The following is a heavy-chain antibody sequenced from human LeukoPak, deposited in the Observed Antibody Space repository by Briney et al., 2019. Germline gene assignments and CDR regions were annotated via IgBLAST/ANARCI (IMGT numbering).Heavy chain of an antibody. D-gene: IGHD2-8*01. CDR2: MNPNSGNT. V-gene: IGHV1-8*01. Sequence: ASVKVSCKASGYTFTSYDINWVRQATGQGLEWMGWMNPNSGNTGYAQKFQGRVTMTRNTSISTAHMELSSLRSEDTAVYYCARGYQEMVYAIRRYYGMDVWGQGTTVTVSS. J-gene: IGHJ6*02. CDR3: ARGYQEMVYAIRRYYGMDV. CDR1: GYTFTSYD.